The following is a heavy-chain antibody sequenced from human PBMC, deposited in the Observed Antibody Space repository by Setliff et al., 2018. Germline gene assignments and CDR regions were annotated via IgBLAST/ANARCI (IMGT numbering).Heavy chain of an antibody. CDR3: ARPGRSNYWDSFDY. D-gene: IGHD3-10*01. CDR2: ITTSGSAT. V-gene: IGHV3-48*03. CDR1: GFIFSSYE. J-gene: IGHJ4*02. Sequence: LRLSCAVSGFIFSSYEMNWVRQAPGKGLEWVSSITTSGSATYYAESVRGRFTISRDNAKSSLYLQMNSLRADDTAVYYCARPGRSNYWDSFDYWGQGTLVTVSS.